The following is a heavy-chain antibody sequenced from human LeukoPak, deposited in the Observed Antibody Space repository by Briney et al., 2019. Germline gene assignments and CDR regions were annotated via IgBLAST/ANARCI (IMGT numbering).Heavy chain of an antibody. Sequence: ASVKVSCKASGYTFTSNYMHLVRQAPGQGLEWMGMINPSSGSPRYAKTVQGRVTMTRDTSTSTVYMEMSSLRSEDTAVYYCARDRGRTMLVDHWGQGTLVTVSS. CDR2: INPSSGSP. V-gene: IGHV1-46*01. CDR3: ARDRGRTMLVDH. D-gene: IGHD1-7*01. J-gene: IGHJ5*02. CDR1: GYTFTSNY.